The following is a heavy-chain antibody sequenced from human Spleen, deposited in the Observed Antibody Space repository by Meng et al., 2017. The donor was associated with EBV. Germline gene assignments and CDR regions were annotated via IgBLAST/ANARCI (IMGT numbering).Heavy chain of an antibody. V-gene: IGHV1-18*01. CDR2: ISAYNGNR. D-gene: IGHD5-24*01. J-gene: IGHJ4*02. CDR3: ARDLEDGDFDY. CDR1: GNRFTSYG. Sequence: QVQVVSAGAEVKKPGAAVKISCKASGNRFTSYGISWVRQAPRQGLEWMGWISAYNGNRNYGQKLQGRVTMTTDTSTSTAYMELRSLRSDDTAVYYCARDLEDGDFDYWGQGTLVTVSS.